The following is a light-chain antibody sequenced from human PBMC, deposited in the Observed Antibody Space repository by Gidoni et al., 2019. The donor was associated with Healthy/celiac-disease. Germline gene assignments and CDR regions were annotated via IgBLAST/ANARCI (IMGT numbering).Light chain of an antibody. CDR1: QSVLYSSNNKNY. J-gene: IGKJ2*04. Sequence: DIVMTQSPDSLAVSLGERATINCKSSQSVLYSSNNKNYLAWYQQKPGQPPKLLIYWASTRESVVPDRFSGSGSGTDFTLTISSLQAEDVAVYYCQPYYSTPCSFGQWTKLEIK. CDR2: WAS. CDR3: QPYYSTPCS. V-gene: IGKV4-1*01.